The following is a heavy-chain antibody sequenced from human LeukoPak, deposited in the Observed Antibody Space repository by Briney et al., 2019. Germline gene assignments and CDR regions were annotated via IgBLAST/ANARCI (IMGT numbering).Heavy chain of an antibody. V-gene: IGHV4-59*12. CDR1: GGSFSGYY. CDR3: AYRLGVPYYFDY. CDR2: IYYSGST. Sequence: SETLSLTCAVYGGSFSGYYWSWIRQPPGKGLEWIGYIYYSGSTNYNPSLKSRVTISVDTSKNQFSLKLSSVTAADTAVYYCAYRLGVPYYFDYWGQGTLVTVSS. D-gene: IGHD5-12*01. J-gene: IGHJ4*02.